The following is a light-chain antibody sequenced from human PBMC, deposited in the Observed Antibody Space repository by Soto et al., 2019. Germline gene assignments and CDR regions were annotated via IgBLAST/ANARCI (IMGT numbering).Light chain of an antibody. CDR2: AAS. CDR1: QSISNF. Sequence: DIQMTQSPSSLSASLGGRVTIACRASQSISNFLNWFQHNPGKAPKVLISAASTLQSGVPSRVSGRVSGTDFTLTISSLQPEDSASYYCQQYYNSVLTFGGGTKV. CDR3: QQYYNSVLT. J-gene: IGKJ4*01. V-gene: IGKV1-39*01.